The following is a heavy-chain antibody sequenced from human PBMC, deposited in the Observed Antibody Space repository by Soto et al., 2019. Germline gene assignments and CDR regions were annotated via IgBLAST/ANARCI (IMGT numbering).Heavy chain of an antibody. Sequence: SVKVSCKASGGTFSSYAISWVRQAPGQGLEWMGGIIPIFGTANYAQKFQGRVTITADTSTSTVYMELSSLRSEDTAVYYCARDRVVVAATETFYYYYGMDVWGQGTTVTVSS. CDR1: GGTFSSYA. CDR2: IIPIFGTA. J-gene: IGHJ6*02. CDR3: ARDRVVVAATETFYYYYGMDV. D-gene: IGHD2-15*01. V-gene: IGHV1-69*06.